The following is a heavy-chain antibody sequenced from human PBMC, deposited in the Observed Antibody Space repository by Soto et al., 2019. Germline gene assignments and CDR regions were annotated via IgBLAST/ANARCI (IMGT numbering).Heavy chain of an antibody. Sequence: QVPLVQSGAEVTKPGASVKVSCKASGYTFTSYGISWVRQAPGQGLEWMGWLSAYNGNTNYAQKLHGRVTSTTDTSTSTAYTELRSLRSDDTAVYYCARDRGYSSGWYHYYYYYGMYVWGQGTKVTVSS. CDR3: ARDRGYSSGWYHYYYYYGMYV. CDR1: GYTFTSYG. V-gene: IGHV1-18*01. J-gene: IGHJ6*02. D-gene: IGHD6-19*01. CDR2: LSAYNGNT.